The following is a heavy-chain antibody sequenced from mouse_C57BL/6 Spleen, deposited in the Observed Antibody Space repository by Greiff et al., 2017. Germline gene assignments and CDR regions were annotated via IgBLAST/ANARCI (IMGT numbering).Heavy chain of an antibody. CDR3: ARTITTVVAGGFDY. D-gene: IGHD1-1*01. CDR2: IDPSDSYT. V-gene: IGHV1-69*01. J-gene: IGHJ2*01. CDR1: GYTFTSYW. Sequence: QVQLQQPGAELVMPGASVKLSCKASGYTFTSYWMHWVKQRPGQGLEWIGEIDPSDSYTNYNQKFKGKSTLTVDKSSSTAYMQLSSLTSEDSAVYYCARTITTVVAGGFDYWGQGTTLTVSS.